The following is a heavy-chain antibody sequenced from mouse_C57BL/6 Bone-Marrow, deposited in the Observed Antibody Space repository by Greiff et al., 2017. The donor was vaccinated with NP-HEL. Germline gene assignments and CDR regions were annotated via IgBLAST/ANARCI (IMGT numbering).Heavy chain of an antibody. CDR3: ASGDYERFAY. J-gene: IGHJ3*01. CDR2: INPNNGGT. Sequence: VQLKESGPELVKPGASVKIPCKASGYTFTDYNMDWVKQSHGKSLEWIGDINPNNGGTIYNQKFKGKATLTVDKSSSTAYMELRSLTSEDTAVYYCASGDYERFAYWGQGTLVTVSA. CDR1: GYTFTDYN. V-gene: IGHV1-18*01. D-gene: IGHD2-4*01.